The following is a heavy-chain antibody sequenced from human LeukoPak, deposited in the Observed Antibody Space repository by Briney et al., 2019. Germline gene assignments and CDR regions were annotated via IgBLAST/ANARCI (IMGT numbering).Heavy chain of an antibody. CDR3: ARGGSGSYYYYYGMDV. V-gene: IGHV3-23*01. J-gene: IGHJ6*02. CDR1: GFIFSNYG. CDR2: ISASGSAT. D-gene: IGHD3-10*01. Sequence: GGSLRLSCAASGFIFSNYGMNWVRQAPGKGLEWVAAISASGSATSYADSVRGRFTISRDNSKNSLYLQMNDLRAEDTAVYYCARGGSGSYYYYYGMDVWGQGTTVTVSS.